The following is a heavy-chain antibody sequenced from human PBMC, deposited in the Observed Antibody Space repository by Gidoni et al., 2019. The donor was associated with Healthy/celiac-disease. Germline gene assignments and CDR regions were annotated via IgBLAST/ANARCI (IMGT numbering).Heavy chain of an antibody. D-gene: IGHD5-12*01. Sequence: QVQLVQSGAEVQKPGASVKVSCKASGYNFTSYAMHWVRQAPGQRLEWMGWINAGNGNTKYSQKFQGRVTITRDTSASTAYMELSSLRSEDTAVYYCARGGFRDGYIDWYFDLWGRGTLVTVSS. CDR1: GYNFTSYA. CDR2: INAGNGNT. CDR3: ARGGFRDGYIDWYFDL. V-gene: IGHV1-3*01. J-gene: IGHJ2*01.